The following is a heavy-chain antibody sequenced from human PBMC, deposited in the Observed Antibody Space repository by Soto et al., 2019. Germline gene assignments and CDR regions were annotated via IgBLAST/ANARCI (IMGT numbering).Heavy chain of an antibody. CDR1: GFTFSSYA. J-gene: IGHJ5*02. CDR2: ISGSGGST. D-gene: IGHD3-10*01. CDR3: AKAVGFQGSGSYYNNWFDP. Sequence: GGSLRLSCAASGFTFSSYAMSWVRQAPGKGLEWVSAISGSGGSTYYADSVKGRFTISRDNSKNTLYLQMNSLRAEDTAVYYCAKAVGFQGSGSYYNNWFDPWGQGTLVTVSS. V-gene: IGHV3-23*01.